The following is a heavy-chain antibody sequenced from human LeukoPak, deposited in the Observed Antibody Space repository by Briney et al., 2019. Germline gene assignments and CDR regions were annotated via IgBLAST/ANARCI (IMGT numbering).Heavy chain of an antibody. D-gene: IGHD5-24*01. J-gene: IGHJ4*02. Sequence: GGSLRLSCAAPGFTFTSYAMSWVRQAPGKGLEWVSTISGSGGSTYYADSVKGRFTISRDNSKNTLYLQMNSLTAEDTAIYYCAKNRDGYNFRLDFWGQGTLVTVSS. CDR3: AKNRDGYNFRLDF. CDR2: ISGSGGST. V-gene: IGHV3-23*01. CDR1: GFTFTSYA.